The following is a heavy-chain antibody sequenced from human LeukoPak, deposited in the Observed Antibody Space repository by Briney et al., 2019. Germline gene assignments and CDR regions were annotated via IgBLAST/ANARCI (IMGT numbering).Heavy chain of an antibody. V-gene: IGHV4-4*07. J-gene: IGHJ4*02. CDR2: IYSSGST. D-gene: IGHD3-3*01. Sequence: SETLSLTXTVSGGSISSDYWSWIRQPAGKGLEWIGRIYSSGSTNYNPSLKSRVTMSVDTSKNQFSLKLSSVTAADTAVYYCVGWSATRIDYWGQGTLVTVSS. CDR3: VGWSATRIDY. CDR1: GGSISSDY.